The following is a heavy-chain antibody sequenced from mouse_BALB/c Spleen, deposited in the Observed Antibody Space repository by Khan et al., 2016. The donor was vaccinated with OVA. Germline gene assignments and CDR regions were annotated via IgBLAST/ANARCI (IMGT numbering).Heavy chain of an antibody. CDR3: ASSRGGRRCYFDV. Sequence: QVQLQQPGAELMKPGASVKISCKATGYTFCSYWIEWVTQRPGHGLEWIGEILPGSGITNYTEKFKGKATFTEDTSSNTAYLHLCSLTAEDSAVYSCASSRGGRRCYFDVWGTGATVTVSS. D-gene: IGHD1-1*01. J-gene: IGHJ1*03. CDR2: ILPGSGIT. CDR1: GYTFCSYW. V-gene: IGHV1-9*01.